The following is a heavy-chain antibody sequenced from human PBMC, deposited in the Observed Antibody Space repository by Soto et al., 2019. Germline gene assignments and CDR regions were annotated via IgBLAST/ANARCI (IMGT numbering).Heavy chain of an antibody. CDR1: GGSISSYY. D-gene: IGHD3-10*01. V-gene: IGHV4-59*08. CDR2: IYYSGST. Sequence: QVQLQESGPGLVKPSETLSLTCTVSGGSISSYYWSWIRQPPGKGLEWIGYIYYSGSTKYNPSLQSRVTILADTSTTQFTLKLTYVTAADTAVYYCARLDTNGSGSYVWESWFDPWGQGTLVTVSS. CDR3: ARLDTNGSGSYVWESWFDP. J-gene: IGHJ5*02.